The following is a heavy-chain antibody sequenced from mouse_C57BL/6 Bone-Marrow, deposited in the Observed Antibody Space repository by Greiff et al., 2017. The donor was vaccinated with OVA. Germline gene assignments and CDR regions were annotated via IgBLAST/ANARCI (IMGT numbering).Heavy chain of an antibody. CDR1: GFNIKDDY. CDR2: IDPENGDT. J-gene: IGHJ2*01. V-gene: IGHV14-4*01. CDR3: TTAALFDY. Sequence: VQLQQSGAELVRPGASVKLSCTASGFNIKDDYMHWVKQRPEQGLEWIGWIDPENGDTEYASQFQGKATITADTSSNTAYLQLSSLTSEDTAVYYCTTAALFDYWGQGTTLTVSS.